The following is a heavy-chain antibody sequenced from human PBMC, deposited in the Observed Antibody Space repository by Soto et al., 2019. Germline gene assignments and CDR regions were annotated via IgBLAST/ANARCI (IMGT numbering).Heavy chain of an antibody. J-gene: IGHJ4*02. V-gene: IGHV3-23*01. CDR2: ISGSGDST. D-gene: IGHD6-13*01. CDR1: GFTFSSYD. Sequence: PGGSLRLSCAASGFTFSSYDMHWVRQATGEGLEWVSVISGSGDSTYYADSVKGRFTISRDNSKNTLYLQMNSLRTEDTAVYYCARRGPGTYFDYWGQGTLVTVSS. CDR3: ARRGPGTYFDY.